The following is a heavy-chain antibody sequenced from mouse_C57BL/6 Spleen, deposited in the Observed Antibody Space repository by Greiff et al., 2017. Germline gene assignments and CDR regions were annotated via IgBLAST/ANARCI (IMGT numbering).Heavy chain of an antibody. CDR1: GYSITSGYY. CDR3: ARGYYGSLDY. Sequence: EVQLVESGPGLVKPSQSLSLTCSVTGYSITSGYYWNWIRQFPGNKLEWMGYISYDGSNNYNPSLKNRISITRDTSKNQFFLKLNSVTTEDTATYYCARGYYGSLDYWGQGTTLTVSS. CDR2: ISYDGSN. V-gene: IGHV3-6*01. J-gene: IGHJ2*01. D-gene: IGHD1-1*01.